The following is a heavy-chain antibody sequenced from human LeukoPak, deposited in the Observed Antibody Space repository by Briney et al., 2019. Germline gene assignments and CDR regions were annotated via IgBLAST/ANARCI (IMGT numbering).Heavy chain of an antibody. CDR1: GFTLSSYR. Sequence: GGSLRLPCTASGFTLSSYRMNWVRQAPGKGLEWVSFISSSSSYIHYADSVKGRFTISRDNAKNSLYLQMNSLRAEDTAVYYCARDGGGYRFYNWFDPWGQGTLVTVSS. J-gene: IGHJ5*02. D-gene: IGHD5-12*01. V-gene: IGHV3-21*01. CDR3: ARDGGGYRFYNWFDP. CDR2: ISSSSSYI.